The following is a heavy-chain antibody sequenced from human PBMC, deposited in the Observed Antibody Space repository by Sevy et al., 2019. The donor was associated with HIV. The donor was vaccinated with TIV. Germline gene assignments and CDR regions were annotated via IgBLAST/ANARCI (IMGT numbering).Heavy chain of an antibody. V-gene: IGHV3-30-3*01. CDR2: ISYDGSNK. D-gene: IGHD4-17*01. CDR1: GFTFSSYA. Sequence: GGSLRLSCAASGFTFSSYAMHWVRQAPGKGLEWVAVISYDGSNKYYANSVKGGFTISRDNSKNTLDLQVRSLITDDTAVYDCARDQHDYAGNLRTGWFDPWGQGTLVTVSS. CDR3: ARDQHDYAGNLRTGWFDP. J-gene: IGHJ5*02.